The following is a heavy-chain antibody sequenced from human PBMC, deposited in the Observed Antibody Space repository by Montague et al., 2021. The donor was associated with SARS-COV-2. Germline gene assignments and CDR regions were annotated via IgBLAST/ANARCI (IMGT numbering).Heavy chain of an antibody. CDR2: IWYDGSNE. CDR1: GFTFSSFA. D-gene: IGHD6-13*01. Sequence: SLRLSCAASGFTFSSFAMHWVRQAPGKGLEWVAVIWYDGSNEYYADSVKGRFTISRDNSKNTVYLQINGLRLEDTAVCYCAKSAYSSSWCSDYWGQGTPVTVSS. V-gene: IGHV3-30-3*02. J-gene: IGHJ4*02. CDR3: AKSAYSSSWCSDY.